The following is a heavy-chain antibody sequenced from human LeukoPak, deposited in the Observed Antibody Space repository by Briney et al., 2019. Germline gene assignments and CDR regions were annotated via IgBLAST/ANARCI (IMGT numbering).Heavy chain of an antibody. Sequence: PGGSLRLSCAASGFTFSDYYMSWLRQAPGKGLEWVSYISSSGSTIYYADSVKGRFTISRDNAKNSLYLQMNSLRVEDTAVYYCARGYYDILIGSNWFDPWGQGTLVTVSS. V-gene: IGHV3-11*01. J-gene: IGHJ5*02. CDR3: ARGYYDILIGSNWFDP. D-gene: IGHD3-9*01. CDR2: ISSSGSTI. CDR1: GFTFSDYY.